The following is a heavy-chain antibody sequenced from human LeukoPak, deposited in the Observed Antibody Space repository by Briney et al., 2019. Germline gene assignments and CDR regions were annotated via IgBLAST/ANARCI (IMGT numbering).Heavy chain of an antibody. CDR3: ARDLPYGYSSGWYIDAFDI. V-gene: IGHV5-51*01. CDR1: GYSFTSYW. J-gene: IGHJ3*02. D-gene: IGHD6-19*01. Sequence: GESLKISCKGSGYSFTSYWIGWVRQMPGKGLEWMGIIYPGDSDTRYSPSFQGQVTISADKSISTAYLQWSSLKASDTAMYYCARDLPYGYSSGWYIDAFDIWGQGTMVTVSS. CDR2: IYPGDSDT.